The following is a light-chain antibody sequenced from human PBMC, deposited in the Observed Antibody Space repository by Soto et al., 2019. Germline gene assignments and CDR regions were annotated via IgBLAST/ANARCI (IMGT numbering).Light chain of an antibody. Sequence: EIVLTQSPGTLSLSPGERATLSCRASQGVSSSYLAWYQQKTGQPPRLLIYGASRRATGIPDRFSGSGSGTDFTLTITRLEPEDFAVYYCQRYRTTFGGGTKVEIK. CDR3: QRYRTT. V-gene: IGKV3-20*01. CDR1: QGVSSSY. J-gene: IGKJ4*01. CDR2: GAS.